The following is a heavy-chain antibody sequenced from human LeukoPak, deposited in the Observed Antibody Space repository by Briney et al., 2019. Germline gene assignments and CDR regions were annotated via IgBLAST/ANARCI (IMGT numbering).Heavy chain of an antibody. J-gene: IGHJ4*02. CDR3: AKDHSSGWETRLDY. V-gene: IGHV3-30*18. D-gene: IGHD6-19*01. CDR2: ISYDGSNK. CDR1: GFTFSSYG. Sequence: GRSLRLSCAASGFTFSSYGMHWVRQAPGKGLEWVAVISYDGSNKYYADSVKGRFTISRDNSKNTLYLQMNSPRAEDTAVYYCAKDHSSGWETRLDYWGQGTLVTVSS.